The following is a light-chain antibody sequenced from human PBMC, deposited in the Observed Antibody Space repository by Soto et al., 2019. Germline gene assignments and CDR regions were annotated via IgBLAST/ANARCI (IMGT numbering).Light chain of an antibody. V-gene: IGLV1-40*01. Sequence: QPVLTQPPSVSGAPGQRITISCTGSSSNIGTGYDVHWYQQLPGTAPKLLIFEVTNRPSGVSNRFSGSRSGNTASLTISGLQPDDEGDYFCVSYTDTDTLVFGTGTKVTVL. CDR2: EVT. CDR1: SSNIGTGYD. CDR3: VSYTDTDTLV. J-gene: IGLJ1*01.